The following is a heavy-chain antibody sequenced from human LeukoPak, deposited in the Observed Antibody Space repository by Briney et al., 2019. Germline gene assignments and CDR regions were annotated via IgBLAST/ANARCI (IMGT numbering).Heavy chain of an antibody. CDR3: AKDESSSWSLDY. J-gene: IGHJ4*02. Sequence: SVKVSCKASGGTFSSYAISWVRQAPGQGLEWMGGIIPIFGTANYAQKFQGRVTITADESTSTAYMELSSLRAEDTALYYCAKDESSSWSLDYWGQETLVTVSS. CDR1: GGTFSSYA. D-gene: IGHD6-13*01. CDR2: IIPIFGTA. V-gene: IGHV1-69*13.